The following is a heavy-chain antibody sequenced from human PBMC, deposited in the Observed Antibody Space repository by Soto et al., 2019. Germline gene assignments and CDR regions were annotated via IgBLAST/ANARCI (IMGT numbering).Heavy chain of an antibody. V-gene: IGHV3-74*01. J-gene: IGHJ6*02. D-gene: IGHD2-15*01. CDR2: ASPDGTST. Sequence: PVGSLRLSCAASGFTFSNFWMHWVRQAPGKGLEWVSRASPDGTSTSYADSVKGRFTISRDNSKNTLYLQMNSLRAEDTAVYYCARDSTLGYCSGGSCPSGMDVWGQGTTVTVSS. CDR1: GFTFSNFW. CDR3: ARDSTLGYCSGGSCPSGMDV.